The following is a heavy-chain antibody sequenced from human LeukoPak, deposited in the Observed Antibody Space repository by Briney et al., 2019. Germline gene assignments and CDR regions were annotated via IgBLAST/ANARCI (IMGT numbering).Heavy chain of an antibody. V-gene: IGHV1-18*01. CDR3: ARGIPGIAAARTMDV. D-gene: IGHD6-13*01. J-gene: IGHJ6*02. Sequence: ASVKVSCKASGYTFTSYGISWVRQAPGQGLDWMGWISAYNGNTNYAQKLQGRDTMTTDTSTSTAYMELRSLRSDDTAVYYCARGIPGIAAARTMDVWGQGTTVTVSS. CDR1: GYTFTSYG. CDR2: ISAYNGNT.